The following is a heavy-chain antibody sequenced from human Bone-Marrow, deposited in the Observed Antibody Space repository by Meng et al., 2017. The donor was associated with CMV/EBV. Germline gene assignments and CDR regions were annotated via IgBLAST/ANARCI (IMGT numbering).Heavy chain of an antibody. CDR2: IYYSGST. V-gene: IGHV4-59*12. Sequence: GSLRLSCTVSGGSISSYYWSWIRQPPGKGLEWIGYIYYSGSTNYNPSLKSRVTISVDTSKNQFSLKLSSVTAADTAVYYCARDWAYCSSTSCLDDAFDIWGQGTMVTVSS. J-gene: IGHJ3*02. D-gene: IGHD2-2*01. CDR3: ARDWAYCSSTSCLDDAFDI. CDR1: GGSISSYY.